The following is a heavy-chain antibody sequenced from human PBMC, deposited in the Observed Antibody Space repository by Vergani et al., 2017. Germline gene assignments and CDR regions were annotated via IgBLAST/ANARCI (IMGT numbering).Heavy chain of an antibody. D-gene: IGHD5-18*01. CDR1: GGSISSYY. V-gene: IGHV4-59*01. CDR2: IYYSGST. Sequence: QVQLQESGPGLVKPSETLSLTCTVSGGSISSYYWSWIRHPPGKGLEWIGYIYYSGSTNYNPSLKSRVTISVDTSKNQFSLKLSSVTAADTAVYYCARGYSYGYRYFDLWGRGTLVTVSS. CDR3: ARGYSYGYRYFDL. J-gene: IGHJ2*01.